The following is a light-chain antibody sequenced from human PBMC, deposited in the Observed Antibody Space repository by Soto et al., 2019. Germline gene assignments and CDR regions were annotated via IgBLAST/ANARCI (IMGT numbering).Light chain of an antibody. CDR1: NTDVGGYDY. V-gene: IGLV2-11*01. Sequence: QSALTQPPSVSGSPGQSVSISCTGTNTDVGGYDYVSWYQHYPGKPPKLIISDVNKRASGVPDRFSGSKSGVTASLTISGLQADDEADYFCGSYAGRSTIVVFGGGTKLTVL. CDR3: GSYAGRSTIVV. CDR2: DVN. J-gene: IGLJ2*01.